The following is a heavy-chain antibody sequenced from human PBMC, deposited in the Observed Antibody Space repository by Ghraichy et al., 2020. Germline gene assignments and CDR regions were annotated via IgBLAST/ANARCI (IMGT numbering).Heavy chain of an antibody. CDR2: ISWDGGST. J-gene: IGHJ1*01. CDR3: AKDKAVAGTAEYFQH. V-gene: IGHV3-43*01. CDR1: GFTFDDYT. D-gene: IGHD6-19*01. Sequence: ETLSLTCAASGFTFDDYTMHWVRQAPGKGLEWVSLISWDGGSTYYADSVKGRFTISRDNSKNSLYLQMNSLRTEDTALYYCAKDKAVAGTAEYFQHWGQGTLVTVSS.